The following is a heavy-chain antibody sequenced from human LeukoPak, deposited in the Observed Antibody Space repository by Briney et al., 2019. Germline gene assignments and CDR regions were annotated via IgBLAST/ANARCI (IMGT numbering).Heavy chain of an antibody. CDR2: IYPGDSDT. CDR3: ARQYDSSGYLGLDAFDI. D-gene: IGHD3-22*01. Sequence: GESLKISCKGSGYSFTSYWIGWVRQMPGKGLEWMGIIYPGDSDTRYSTSFQGQVTISADKSISAAYLQWSSLKASDTAMYYCARQYDSSGYLGLDAFDIWGQGTMVTVSS. V-gene: IGHV5-51*01. J-gene: IGHJ3*02. CDR1: GYSFTSYW.